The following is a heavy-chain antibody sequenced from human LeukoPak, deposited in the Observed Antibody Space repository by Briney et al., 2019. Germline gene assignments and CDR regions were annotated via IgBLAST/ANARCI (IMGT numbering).Heavy chain of an antibody. D-gene: IGHD2-2*01. CDR2: ISGSGVST. V-gene: IGHV3-23*01. CDR1: GFTFSSYA. Sequence: GGSLRLSCAASGFTFSSYAMSWVRQAPGKGLEWVSAISGSGVSTYYADSVKGRFTISRDNSKNTLYLQMNSLRAEDTAVYYCAKDCSSTSCPASDYWGQGTLVTVSS. CDR3: AKDCSSTSCPASDY. J-gene: IGHJ4*02.